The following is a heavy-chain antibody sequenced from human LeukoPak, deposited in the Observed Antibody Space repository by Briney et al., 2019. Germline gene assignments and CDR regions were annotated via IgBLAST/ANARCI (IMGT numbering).Heavy chain of an antibody. J-gene: IGHJ3*02. D-gene: IGHD5-12*01. CDR2: ISGSGGST. CDR1: GFTFSSYA. V-gene: IGHV3-23*01. Sequence: PGGSLRLSCAASGFTFSSYAMSWGSQAPRGGVEWGSAISGSGGSTYYADSVKGRFTISRDNSKNTLYLQLNSLRAEDTAVYYCAKGDSGYDWENAFDIWGQGTMVTVSS. CDR3: AKGDSGYDWENAFDI.